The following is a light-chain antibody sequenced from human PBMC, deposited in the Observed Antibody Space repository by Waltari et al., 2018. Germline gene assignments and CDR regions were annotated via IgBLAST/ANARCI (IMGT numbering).Light chain of an antibody. J-gene: IGKJ1*01. CDR3: QQYNNWPPWT. CDR1: QSVNDN. CDR2: AAS. Sequence: EIVMTQSQATLSVSPGERATLSCRASQSVNDNLAWYQQKPGQAPRLLIYAASTRATGIPARFSGSGSGTEFTLTISSLQSEDFAVYYCQQYNNWPPWTFGQGTTVEIK. V-gene: IGKV3-15*01.